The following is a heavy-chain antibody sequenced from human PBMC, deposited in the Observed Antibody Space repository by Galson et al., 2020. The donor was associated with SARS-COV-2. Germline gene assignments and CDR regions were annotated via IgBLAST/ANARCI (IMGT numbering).Heavy chain of an antibody. J-gene: IGHJ3*02. Sequence: GESLKISCAASGFTFSSYGMHWVRQAPGKGLEWVAVISYDGSNKYYADSVKGRFTISRDNSKNTLYLQMNSLRAEDTAVYYCAKDWERPADPDAFDIWGQGTMVTVSS. V-gene: IGHV3-30*18. CDR2: ISYDGSNK. CDR1: GFTFSSYG. CDR3: AKDWERPADPDAFDI. D-gene: IGHD2-2*01.